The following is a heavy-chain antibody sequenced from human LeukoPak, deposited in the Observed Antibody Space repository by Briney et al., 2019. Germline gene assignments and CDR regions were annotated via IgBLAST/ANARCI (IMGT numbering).Heavy chain of an antibody. D-gene: IGHD2-21*02. J-gene: IGHJ5*02. V-gene: IGHV3-23*01. CDR2: ISGGGGGT. Sequence: PGGSLRLSCAASGFAFSSYAMIWVRQAPVKGLEWVSTISGGGGGTYYADSVKGRFTISRDNSKNTLFLQMNSLRAEDTAVYYCAKDRVAHIVVVTAISWFDPWGQGTLVTVSS. CDR3: AKDRVAHIVVVTAISWFDP. CDR1: GFAFSSYA.